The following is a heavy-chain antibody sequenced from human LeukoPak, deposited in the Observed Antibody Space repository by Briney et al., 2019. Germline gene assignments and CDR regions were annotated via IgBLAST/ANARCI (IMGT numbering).Heavy chain of an antibody. CDR1: GGSISSYY. V-gene: IGHV4-34*01. J-gene: IGHJ4*02. D-gene: IGHD2-2*01. CDR2: INHSGST. Sequence: KPSETLSLTCTVSGGSISSYYWSWIRQPPGKGLEWIGEINHSGSTNYNPSLKSRVTISVDTSKNQFSLKLSSVTAADTAVYYCARDIVVVPAGMNDYWGQGTLVTVSS. CDR3: ARDIVVVPAGMNDY.